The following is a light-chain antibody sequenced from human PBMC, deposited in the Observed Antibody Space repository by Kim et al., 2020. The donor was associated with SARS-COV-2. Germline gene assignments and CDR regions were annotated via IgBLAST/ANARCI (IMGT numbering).Light chain of an antibody. Sequence: YELTQPPSVSVSPGQRDSITCSGDKLGEKYVSWYQQKPGQSPDLVIYQDTKRPSGIPERFSGSNSGNTATLTISGTQAMDEADYHCQAWDSSTVVFGGGTQLTVL. V-gene: IGLV3-1*01. CDR3: QAWDSSTVV. CDR2: QDT. CDR1: KLGEKY. J-gene: IGLJ2*01.